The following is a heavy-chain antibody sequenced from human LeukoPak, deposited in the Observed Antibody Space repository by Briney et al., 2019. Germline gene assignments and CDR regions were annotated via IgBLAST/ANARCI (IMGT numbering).Heavy chain of an antibody. CDR3: ARVAATPT. CDR1: GFTFSDYW. J-gene: IGHJ1*01. V-gene: IGHV3-74*01. CDR2: ISGDGSST. D-gene: IGHD6-25*01. Sequence: GGSLRLSCAASGFTFSDYWMHWVRQAPGKGLVWVSGISGDGSSTNYADSVKGRFTISRDNAKNTLYLQMNSLRAEDTAVYFCARVAATPTWGQGTLVTVSS.